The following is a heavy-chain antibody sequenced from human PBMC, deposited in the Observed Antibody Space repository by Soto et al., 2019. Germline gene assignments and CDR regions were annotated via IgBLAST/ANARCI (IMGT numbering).Heavy chain of an antibody. D-gene: IGHD2-15*01. CDR1: GFTFSDYY. Sequence: GGALRLSCAASGFTFSDYYMSWIRQAPGKGLEGVSYISSSSSYTNYADSVKGRFTISRDNAKNSLYLQMNSLRAEDTAVYYCARVGYCSGGSCYSDPYYGMDVWGQGTTVTVSS. V-gene: IGHV3-11*06. CDR3: ARVGYCSGGSCYSDPYYGMDV. J-gene: IGHJ6*02. CDR2: ISSSSSYT.